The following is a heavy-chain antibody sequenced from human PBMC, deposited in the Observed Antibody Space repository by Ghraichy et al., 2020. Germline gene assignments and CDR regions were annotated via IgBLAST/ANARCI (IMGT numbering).Heavy chain of an antibody. CDR3: TRFNYYDSSGYYGDYYFDY. CDR2: IKHNADGGTT. Sequence: GGSLRLSCAASGFTFSNAWMSWVRQAPGKRLEWVARIKHNADGGTTDYAAPVKGRFTISRHDSKNTLYLVMDSLKTEDTAVYFCTRFNYYDSSGYYGDYYFDYWGQGTLVTVSS. J-gene: IGHJ4*02. CDR1: GFTFSNAW. D-gene: IGHD3-22*01. V-gene: IGHV3-15*01.